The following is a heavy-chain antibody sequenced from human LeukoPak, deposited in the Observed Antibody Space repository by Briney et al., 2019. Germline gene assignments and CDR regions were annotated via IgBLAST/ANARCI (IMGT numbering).Heavy chain of an antibody. D-gene: IGHD1-26*01. Sequence: GGSLRLSCAASGFTFSSYAMSWVRQAPGKGLEWVSAISGGGGSTYYADSVKGRFTISRDNSKNTLYLQMNSLRAEDTAVYYCAKDPGAVGATGVHYWGQGTLVTVSS. CDR1: GFTFSSYA. V-gene: IGHV3-23*01. J-gene: IGHJ4*02. CDR2: ISGGGGST. CDR3: AKDPGAVGATGVHY.